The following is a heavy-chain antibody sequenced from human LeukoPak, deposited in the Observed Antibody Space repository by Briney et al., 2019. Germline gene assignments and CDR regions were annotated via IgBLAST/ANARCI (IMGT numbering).Heavy chain of an antibody. Sequence: GGSLRLSCAASGFTFDDYTMHWVRQAPGKGLEWASLISWDGGSTYYADSVKGRFTISRDNSKNSLYLQMNSLRTEDTALYYCAKAGEGSSGYDPFDYWGQGTLVTVSS. D-gene: IGHD5-12*01. CDR1: GFTFDDYT. V-gene: IGHV3-43*01. CDR2: ISWDGGST. J-gene: IGHJ4*02. CDR3: AKAGEGSSGYDPFDY.